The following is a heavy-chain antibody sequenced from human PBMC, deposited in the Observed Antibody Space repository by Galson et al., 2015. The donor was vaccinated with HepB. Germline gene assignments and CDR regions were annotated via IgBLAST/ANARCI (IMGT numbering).Heavy chain of an antibody. CDR2: VPGSGDRT. J-gene: IGHJ6*02. D-gene: IGHD6-6*01. Sequence: SLRLSCAVSGFRFNSYAMTWFRQAPGKGLEWVSGVPGSGDRTYYADFVKDRFTISRDNSKNNLFLQVNSMRVEDTAVYYCAKGAYLSSAYLYGMDLWGHGTTVIVSS. CDR1: GFRFNSYA. CDR3: AKGAYLSSAYLYGMDL. V-gene: IGHV3-23*01.